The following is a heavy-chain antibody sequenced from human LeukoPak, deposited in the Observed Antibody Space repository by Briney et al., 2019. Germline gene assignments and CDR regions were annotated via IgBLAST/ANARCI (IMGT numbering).Heavy chain of an antibody. CDR2: VYYSGST. D-gene: IGHD2-15*01. V-gene: IGHV4-59*02. Sequence: SETLSLTCVVSGGSVSGYYWGWIRQPPGRGLEWLGYVYYSGSTNYNPSFKSRITISVDTSRNQFSLQLSSVTAADTAVYYCARIHRYCSGGACYVLDNWGQGTLVAVSS. CDR1: GGSVSGYY. J-gene: IGHJ4*02. CDR3: ARIHRYCSGGACYVLDN.